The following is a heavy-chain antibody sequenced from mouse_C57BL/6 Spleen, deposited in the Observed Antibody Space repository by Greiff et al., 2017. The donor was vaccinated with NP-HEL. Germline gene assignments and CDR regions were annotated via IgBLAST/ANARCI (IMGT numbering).Heavy chain of an antibody. CDR3: ARSVITTVVGNAMDY. Sequence: VQLQQSGPELVKPGASVKISCKASGYAFSSSWMNWVKQRPGKGLEWIGRIYPGDGDTNYNGKFKGKATLTADKSSSTAYMQLSSLTSEDSAVYFCARSVITTVVGNAMDYWGQGTSVTVSS. D-gene: IGHD1-1*01. V-gene: IGHV1-82*01. J-gene: IGHJ4*01. CDR1: GYAFSSSW. CDR2: IYPGDGDT.